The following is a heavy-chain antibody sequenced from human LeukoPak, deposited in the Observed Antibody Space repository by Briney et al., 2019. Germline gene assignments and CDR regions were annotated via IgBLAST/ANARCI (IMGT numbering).Heavy chain of an antibody. V-gene: IGHV4-61*02. Sequence: SETLSLTCTVSGGSISSGSYYWSWIRQPAGKGLEWIGRIYTSGSTNYNPSLKSRVTISVDTSKNQFSLKLSSVTAADSAVYYCARGVGATIAAFDIWGQGTMVTVSS. D-gene: IGHD1-26*01. J-gene: IGHJ3*02. CDR2: IYTSGST. CDR3: ARGVGATIAAFDI. CDR1: GGSISSGSYY.